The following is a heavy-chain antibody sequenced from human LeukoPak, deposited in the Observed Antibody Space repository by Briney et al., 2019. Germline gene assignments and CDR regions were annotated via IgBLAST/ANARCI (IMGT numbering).Heavy chain of an antibody. V-gene: IGHV3-7*01. J-gene: IGHJ4*02. CDR3: ARESPYYDFWSGYSDY. CDR1: GFTFSSYW. D-gene: IGHD3-3*01. CDR2: IKQDGSEK. Sequence: QTGGSLRLSCAASGFTFSSYWMHWVRQAPGKGLEWVANIKQDGSEKYYVDSVKGRFTISRDNAKNSLYLQMNSLRAEDTAVYYCARESPYYDFWSGYSDYWGQGTLVTVSS.